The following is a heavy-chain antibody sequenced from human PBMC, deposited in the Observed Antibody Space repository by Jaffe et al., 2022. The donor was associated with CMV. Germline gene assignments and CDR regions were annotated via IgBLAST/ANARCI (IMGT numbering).Heavy chain of an antibody. CDR1: GDSVSSNSAA. CDR3: ARGYYDFWSGYSNPNWFDP. J-gene: IGHJ5*02. D-gene: IGHD3-3*01. Sequence: QVQLQQSGPGLVKPSQTLSLTCAISGDSVSSNSAAWNWIRQSPSRGLEWLGRTYYRSKWYNDYAVSVKSRITINPDTSKNQFSLQLNSVTPEDTAVYYCARGYYDFWSGYSNPNWFDPWGQGTLVTVSS. V-gene: IGHV6-1*01. CDR2: TYYRSKWYN.